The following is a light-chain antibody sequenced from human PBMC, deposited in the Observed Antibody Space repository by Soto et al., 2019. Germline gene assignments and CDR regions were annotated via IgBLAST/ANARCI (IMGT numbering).Light chain of an antibody. V-gene: IGKV3-11*01. CDR3: QQRFNWPRFT. CDR1: QSVSSY. Sequence: EIVLTQSPATLSLSPGERATLSCRAGQSVSSYLAWYQQKPGQAPRLLIYDASNRATGIPARFSGGGSGTDFTLTISSLEPEDFAVSYCQQRFNWPRFTFGQGTKLEIQ. J-gene: IGKJ2*01. CDR2: DAS.